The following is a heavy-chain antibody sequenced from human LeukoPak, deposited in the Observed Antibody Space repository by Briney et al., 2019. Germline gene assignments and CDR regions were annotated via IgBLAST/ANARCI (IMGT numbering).Heavy chain of an antibody. CDR2: ISGSGGST. D-gene: IGHD3-10*01. Sequence: GGSLRLSCAASGFTVSSYGMSWVRQAPGKGLEWVSAISGSGGSTYYADSVKGRFTISRDKSKNTLYLQMNSLRAEDMAVYYCAKEEWGFGEFPLFMDVWGKGTTVTISS. CDR3: AKEEWGFGEFPLFMDV. V-gene: IGHV3-23*01. CDR1: GFTVSSYG. J-gene: IGHJ6*03.